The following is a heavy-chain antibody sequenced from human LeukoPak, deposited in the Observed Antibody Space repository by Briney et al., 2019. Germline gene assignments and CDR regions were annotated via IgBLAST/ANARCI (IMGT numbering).Heavy chain of an antibody. CDR3: ARGVSGRAFFDY. J-gene: IGHJ4*02. CDR2: ITSSSSTI. D-gene: IGHD2-8*01. Sequence: GGSLRLSCAASGFTFSSYSMNWVRQAPGKGLEWVSYITSSSSTIYYADSVKGRFTISRDNAKNSLCLQMNSLRDEDTAVYYCARGVSGRAFFDYWGQGILATVSS. CDR1: GFTFSSYS. V-gene: IGHV3-48*02.